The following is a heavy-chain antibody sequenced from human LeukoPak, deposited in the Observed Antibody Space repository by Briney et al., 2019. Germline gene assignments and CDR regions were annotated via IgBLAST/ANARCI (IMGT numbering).Heavy chain of an antibody. V-gene: IGHV4-39*01. CDR2: VYSSGNV. CDR3: VRGAMVSKPGDF. J-gene: IGHJ4*02. CDR1: GVSVNSRSFY. D-gene: IGHD2/OR15-2a*01. Sequence: SETLSLTCSVSGVSVNSRSFYCNWVRQPPGKGLEWLGSVYSSGNVYQSPSLQGRGAISVDASNNSFSLTLKSVTAADTAVYFCVRGAMVSKPGDFWGQGALVIVSS.